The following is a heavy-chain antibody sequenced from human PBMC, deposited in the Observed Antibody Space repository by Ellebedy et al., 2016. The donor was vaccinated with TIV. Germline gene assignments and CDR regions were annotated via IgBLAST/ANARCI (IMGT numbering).Heavy chain of an antibody. CDR3: ASTYPYYYDSSGVRTDAFDI. D-gene: IGHD3-22*01. CDR2: IYPGASDT. J-gene: IGHJ3*02. V-gene: IGHV5-51*01. CDR1: GYSFTSYW. Sequence: GESLKISCKGSGYSFTSYWIGWVRQMPGQGLEWMGIIYPGASDTRYSPSFQGQVTISADKSISTAYLQWSSLKASDTAMYYCASTYPYYYDSSGVRTDAFDIWGQGTMVTVSS.